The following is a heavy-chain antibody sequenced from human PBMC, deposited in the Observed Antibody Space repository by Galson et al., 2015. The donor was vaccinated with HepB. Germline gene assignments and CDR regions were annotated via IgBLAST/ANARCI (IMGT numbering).Heavy chain of an antibody. D-gene: IGHD3-9*01. CDR2: ISSSSNTI. J-gene: IGHJ4*02. Sequence: SLRLSCAASGFTFSTYSMNWVRQAPGKGLRRVSYISSSSNTIYYADSVKGRFTISRDNAKNSLYLQMNSLRAEDTAVYYCAREYPSIFGDYWGRGTLVTVSS. V-gene: IGHV3-48*01. CDR3: AREYPSIFGDY. CDR1: GFTFSTYS.